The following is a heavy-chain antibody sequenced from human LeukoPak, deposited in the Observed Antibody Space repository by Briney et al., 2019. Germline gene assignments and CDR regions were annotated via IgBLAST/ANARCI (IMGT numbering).Heavy chain of an antibody. D-gene: IGHD6-13*01. Sequence: SETLSLTCAVSGYSISSGYYWGWIRQPPGKGLEWIGSIYHSGSTYYNPSLESRVTISVDTSKNQFSLKMNSMTAADTAMYYCARGLPGGQLSRYDYWGQGTLVTVSS. CDR2: IYHSGST. V-gene: IGHV4-38-2*01. J-gene: IGHJ4*02. CDR1: GYSISSGYY. CDR3: ARGLPGGQLSRYDY.